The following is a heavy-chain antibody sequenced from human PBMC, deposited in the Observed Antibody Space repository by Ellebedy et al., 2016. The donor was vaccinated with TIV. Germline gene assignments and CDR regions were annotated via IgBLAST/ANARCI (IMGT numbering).Heavy chain of an antibody. J-gene: IGHJ4*02. CDR2: FYYNVNT. Sequence: MPSETLSLTCDVSGGSISNNSFYWGWVRQPPGQGLEWLGSFYYNVNTYYNPSLKSRVTISVDTSKNQFSLKLSSVTAADTAVYYCARQGYRGYSYGATYTPFDYWGQGTLVTVSS. CDR3: ARQGYRGYSYGATYTPFDY. V-gene: IGHV4-39*01. CDR1: GGSISNNSFY. D-gene: IGHD5-18*01.